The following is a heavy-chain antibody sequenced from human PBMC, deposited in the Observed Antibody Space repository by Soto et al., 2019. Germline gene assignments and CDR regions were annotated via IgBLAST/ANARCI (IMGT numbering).Heavy chain of an antibody. J-gene: IGHJ6*02. CDR3: VRQKGFFDWSSHVTGPGGMDV. CDR2: VHHSGTT. CDR1: GGSFSGYY. D-gene: IGHD3-9*01. Sequence: QVQLQQWGAGLLKPSETLSLTCAVNGGSFSGYYWNWIRQSAGKGLEWIGRVHHSGTTNYNPSPKSRLTISLDTSKNHFSLQLNSVTAADTAMYYCVRQKGFFDWSSHVTGPGGMDVWGQGTSVTVSS. V-gene: IGHV4-34*01.